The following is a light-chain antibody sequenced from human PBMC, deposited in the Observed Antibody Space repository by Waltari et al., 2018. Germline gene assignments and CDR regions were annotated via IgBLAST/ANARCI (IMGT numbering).Light chain of an antibody. J-gene: IGKJ1*01. CDR3: QQYYSRRT. Sequence: DIVMTQSPDSLAVSLGERVTISCKSSQSLLYNSNDKNYLAWYQQKPGQPPKLPIYWASTRHSGVPDRFSGSGSATDFTLTISSLQAEDVAVYYCQQYYSRRTFGQGTKVEIK. CDR1: QSLLYNSNDKNY. CDR2: WAS. V-gene: IGKV4-1*01.